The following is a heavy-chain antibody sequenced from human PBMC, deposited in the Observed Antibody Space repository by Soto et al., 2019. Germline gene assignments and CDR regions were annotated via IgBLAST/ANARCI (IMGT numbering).Heavy chain of an antibody. CDR2: IYHSGST. V-gene: IGHV4-30-2*01. CDR3: ARDGEVYGMDV. J-gene: IGHJ6*02. CDR1: GGSISSGGYS. D-gene: IGHD3-16*01. Sequence: QLQLQESGSGLVKPSQTLSLTCAVSGGSISSGGYSWSWIRQPTGKGLEWIGYIYHSGSTYYNPSLKSRVTISVDRSKNQFSLKLSAVTAADTAVYYCARDGEVYGMDVWGQGTTVTVSS.